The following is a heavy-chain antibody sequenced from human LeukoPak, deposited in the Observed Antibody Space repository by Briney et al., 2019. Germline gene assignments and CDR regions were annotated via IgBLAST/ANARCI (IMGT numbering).Heavy chain of an antibody. J-gene: IGHJ4*02. CDR2: IYYTGST. D-gene: IGHD2-15*01. CDR3: ASRYCSGGSCYSGPFDY. CDR1: GGSINNYY. Sequence: SETLSLTCTVSGGSINNYYWSWVRQPPGAGLEWLAYIYYTGSTNYNPSLKTRLTISLDTSKNQFSLKLSSVTAADTAVYYCASRYCSGGSCYSGPFDYWGQGTLVTVSS. V-gene: IGHV4-59*12.